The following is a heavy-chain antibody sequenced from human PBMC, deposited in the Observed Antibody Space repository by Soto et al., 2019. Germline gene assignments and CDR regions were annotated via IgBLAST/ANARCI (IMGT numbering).Heavy chain of an antibody. CDR2: ISGSGGST. J-gene: IGHJ4*02. D-gene: IGHD1-26*01. CDR3: AKSMASGSYSRFDY. V-gene: IGHV3-23*01. CDR1: GFTFSSYA. Sequence: EVQLLESGGGLVQPGGSLRLSCAASGFTFSSYAMSWVRQAPGKGLEWVSAISGSGGSTYYADSVKGRFTISRDNSKNTLYRQMNSRSAEDTAVYYCAKSMASGSYSRFDYWGQGTLVTVSS.